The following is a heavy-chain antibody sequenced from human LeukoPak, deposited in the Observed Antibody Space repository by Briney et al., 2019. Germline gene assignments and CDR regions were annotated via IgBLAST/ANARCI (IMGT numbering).Heavy chain of an antibody. CDR3: ARRYCSSTSCYGSNNWFDP. Sequence: ESLKISCKASGYGFTSYWIGWVRQMPGKGLEWMGITNPADSDTRYSPSFQGQVTISADKSINTAYLQWSSLKASDTAMYYCARRYCSSTSCYGSNNWFDPWGQGTLVTVSS. CDR2: TNPADSDT. CDR1: GYGFTSYW. D-gene: IGHD2-2*01. J-gene: IGHJ5*02. V-gene: IGHV5-51*01.